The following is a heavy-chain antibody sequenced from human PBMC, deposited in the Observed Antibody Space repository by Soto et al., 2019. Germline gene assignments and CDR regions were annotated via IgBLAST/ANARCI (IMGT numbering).Heavy chain of an antibody. V-gene: IGHV4-31*03. CDR2: IYYSGST. J-gene: IGHJ4*02. Sequence: QVQLQESGPGLVKPSQTLSLTCTVSGGSISSGGYYWSWIRQHPGKGLEWVGYIYYSGSTSYNPSLNSRLTKSVGTSKNQFSLKLSSGAAADTAVYYCARGVIHWGQGTLVTVSS. CDR3: ARGVIH. CDR1: GGSISSGGYY. D-gene: IGHD3-16*02.